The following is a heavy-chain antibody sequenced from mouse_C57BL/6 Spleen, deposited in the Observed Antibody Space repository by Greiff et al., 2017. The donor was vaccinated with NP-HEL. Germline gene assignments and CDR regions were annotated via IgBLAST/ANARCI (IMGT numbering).Heavy chain of an antibody. CDR1: GFTFSSYA. CDR3: ARDHGYYAMDY. J-gene: IGHJ4*01. V-gene: IGHV5-4*01. CDR2: ISDGGSYT. Sequence: DVMLVESGGGLVKPGGSLKLSCAASGFTFSSYAMSWVRQTPEKRLEWVATISDGGSYTYYPDNVKGRFTISRDNAKNNLYLQMSHLKSEDTAMYYCARDHGYYAMDYWGQGTSVTVSS.